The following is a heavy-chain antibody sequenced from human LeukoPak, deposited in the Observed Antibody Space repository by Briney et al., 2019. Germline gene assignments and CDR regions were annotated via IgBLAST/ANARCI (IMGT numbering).Heavy chain of an antibody. D-gene: IGHD1-26*01. CDR3: ARVGIGREQGSQYYYGMDV. V-gene: IGHV1-3*01. Sequence: ASVKVSCKASGYTFTSYAMHWVRQAPGQRLEWMGWINAGNGNTKYSQKLQGRVTMTTDTSTSTAYMELRSLRSDDTAVYYCARVGIGREQGSQYYYGMDVRGQGTTVTVSS. CDR2: INAGNGNT. CDR1: GYTFTSYA. J-gene: IGHJ6*02.